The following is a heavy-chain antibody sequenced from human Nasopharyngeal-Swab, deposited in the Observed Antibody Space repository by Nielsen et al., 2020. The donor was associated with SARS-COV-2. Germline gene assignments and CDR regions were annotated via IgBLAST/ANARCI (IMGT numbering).Heavy chain of an antibody. CDR3: TSRNPETGSY. Sequence: GESLKISCAASGFTFSGSAMHWVRQASGKGLEWVGRIRSKANSYATAYAASVKGRFTISRGDSKNTAYLQMNSLKTEDTAVYYCTSRNPETGSYWGQGTLVTVSS. V-gene: IGHV3-73*01. J-gene: IGHJ4*02. CDR1: GFTFSGSA. D-gene: IGHD1-14*01. CDR2: IRSKANSYAT.